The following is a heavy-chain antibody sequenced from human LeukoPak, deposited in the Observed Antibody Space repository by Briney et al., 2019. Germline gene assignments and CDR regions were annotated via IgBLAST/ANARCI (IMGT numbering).Heavy chain of an antibody. D-gene: IGHD3-10*01. V-gene: IGHV3-53*01. J-gene: IGHJ4*02. CDR3: ARAPLGSGFFMGFFDY. CDR1: GFTVSSNY. CDR2: IYSGGST. Sequence: GGSLRLSCAASGFTVSSNYMSWVRPAPGKGLEWVSVIYSGGSTYYADSVKGRFTISRDNSKNTLYLQMNSLGAEDTAVYYCARAPLGSGFFMGFFDYWGQGTLVTVSS.